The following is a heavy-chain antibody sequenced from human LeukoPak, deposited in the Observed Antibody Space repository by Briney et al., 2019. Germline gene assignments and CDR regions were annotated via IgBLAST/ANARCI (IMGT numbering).Heavy chain of an antibody. D-gene: IGHD7-27*01. CDR1: GFTLSTYT. CDR2: IGNNGGGI. J-gene: IGHJ4*02. Sequence: GGSLRLSCAASGFTLSTYTMYWVRHPPGKRLEWVSIIGNNGGGIHYADSVRGRFTISRDNSKNALYLQVNSLRVEDTAVYYCAIDPNWGTHSWGQGVLVTVSS. CDR3: AIDPNWGTHS. V-gene: IGHV3-23*01.